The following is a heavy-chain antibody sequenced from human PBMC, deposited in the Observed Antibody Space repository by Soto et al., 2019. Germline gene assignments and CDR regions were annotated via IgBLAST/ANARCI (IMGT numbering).Heavy chain of an antibody. D-gene: IGHD2-2*01. J-gene: IGHJ4*02. Sequence: EVQLVESGGGLVQPGGSLRLSCAASGSTFSSYSMNWVRQAPGKGLEWVSYISSSSSTIYYADSVKGRFTISRDNAKNSLYLQMNSLRAEDTAVYYCAREHTAYCSSTSCYRYFDYWGQGTLVTVSS. V-gene: IGHV3-48*01. CDR3: AREHTAYCSSTSCYRYFDY. CDR2: ISSSSSTI. CDR1: GSTFSSYS.